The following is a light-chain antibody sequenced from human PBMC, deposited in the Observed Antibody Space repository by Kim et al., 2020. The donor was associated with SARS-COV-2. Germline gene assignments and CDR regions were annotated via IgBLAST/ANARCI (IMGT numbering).Light chain of an antibody. V-gene: IGLV1-40*01. CDR1: SSNNGAGYD. Sequence: PGERVTISCTGSSSNNGAGYDVHWYQQLPGTAPKLLIYGNSNRPSGVPDRFSGSKSGTSASLAITGLQAEDEADYYCQSYDSSRRVFGGGTQLTVL. J-gene: IGLJ3*02. CDR3: QSYDSSRRV. CDR2: GNS.